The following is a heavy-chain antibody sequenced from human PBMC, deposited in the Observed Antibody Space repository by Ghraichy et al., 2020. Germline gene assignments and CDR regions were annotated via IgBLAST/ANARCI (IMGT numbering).Heavy chain of an antibody. D-gene: IGHD5-18*01. CDR3: SRGSSGAAMVSYYGMEV. Sequence: GGSLRLSCAASGFTFSSYSINWVRQAPGKGLEWVSSISSSSNNIYYSDSVKGRFTISRDNANNSLYLHMNRLRAEDTAVYFCSRGSSGAAMVSYYGMEVWGQGTTVTVSS. V-gene: IGHV3-21*01. CDR2: ISSSSNNI. CDR1: GFTFSSYS. J-gene: IGHJ6*02.